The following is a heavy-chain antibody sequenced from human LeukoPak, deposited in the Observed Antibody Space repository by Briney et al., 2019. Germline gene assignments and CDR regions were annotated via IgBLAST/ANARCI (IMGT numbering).Heavy chain of an antibody. D-gene: IGHD2-2*02. CDR2: ISPNSGGT. J-gene: IGHJ5*02. CDR3: ARGGVQVVPAAIHWFDP. Sequence: ASVKVSCKASGYTFTGYYMHWVRQAPGQGLEWMGWISPNSGGTNYAQKFQGRVTMTRDTSISTAYMELSRLRSDDTAVYYCARGGVQVVPAAIHWFDPWGQGTLVTVSS. V-gene: IGHV1-2*02. CDR1: GYTFTGYY.